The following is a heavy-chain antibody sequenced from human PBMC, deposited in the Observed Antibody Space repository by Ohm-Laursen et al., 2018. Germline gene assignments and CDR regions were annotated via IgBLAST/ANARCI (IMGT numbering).Heavy chain of an antibody. J-gene: IGHJ6*02. Sequence: GASVKVSCKASGYTFTGYYMHWVRQAPGQGLEWMGWINPNSGGTNYAQKFQGRVTMTRDTSISTAYMELSRLRSDDTAVYYCARVSFLAAAGYYYYGMDVWGQGTTVTVSS. V-gene: IGHV1-2*02. CDR3: ARVSFLAAAGYYYYGMDV. CDR2: INPNSGGT. CDR1: GYTFTGYY. D-gene: IGHD6-13*01.